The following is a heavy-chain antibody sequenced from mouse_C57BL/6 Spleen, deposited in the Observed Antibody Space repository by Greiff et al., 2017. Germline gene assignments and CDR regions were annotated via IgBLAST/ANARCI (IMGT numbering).Heavy chain of an antibody. Sequence: EVQGVESGGDLVKPGGSLKLSCAASGFTFSSYGMSWVRQTPDKRLEWVATISSGGSYTYYPDSVKGRFTISRDNAKNTLYLQMSSLKSEDTAMYDCARHTLTTVVATPFAYWGQGTLVTVSA. J-gene: IGHJ3*01. V-gene: IGHV5-6*01. CDR3: ARHTLTTVVATPFAY. CDR2: ISSGGSYT. CDR1: GFTFSSYG. D-gene: IGHD1-1*01.